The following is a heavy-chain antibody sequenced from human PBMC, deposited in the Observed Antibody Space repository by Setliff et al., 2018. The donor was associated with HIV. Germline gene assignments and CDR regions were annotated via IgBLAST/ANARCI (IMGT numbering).Heavy chain of an antibody. Sequence: LSLTCTVSGGSVSNSDHYWSLIRQSPGNGLEWIGYINHSGSTNYNPSLKSRVTISVDTSKNQFSLRLSSVTASDTAVYYCARMVSDYIGHSDYWGQGTLVTVSS. J-gene: IGHJ4*02. CDR2: INHSGST. CDR3: ARMVSDYIGHSDY. D-gene: IGHD3-16*01. CDR1: GGSVSNSDHY. V-gene: IGHV4-30-4*01.